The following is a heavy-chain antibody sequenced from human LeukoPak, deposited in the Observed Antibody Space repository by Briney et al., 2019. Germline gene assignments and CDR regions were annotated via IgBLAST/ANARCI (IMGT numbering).Heavy chain of an antibody. D-gene: IGHD3-10*01. CDR2: FDPEDGET. V-gene: IGHV1-24*01. Sequence: ASVKVSYKGSGYSLTQLSMQWVRQAPRKEVEGMGGFDPEDGETIYEQRFQGRVTMTEDTSTDTVYMELTSLRSEDTDVYYCATDVIYGLGKPFDYWGQGTLVTVSS. J-gene: IGHJ4*02. CDR3: ATDVIYGLGKPFDY. CDR1: GYSLTQLS.